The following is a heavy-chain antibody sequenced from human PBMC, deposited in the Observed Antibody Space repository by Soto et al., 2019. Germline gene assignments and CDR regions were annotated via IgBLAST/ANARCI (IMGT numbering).Heavy chain of an antibody. CDR1: GLYLSHAW. J-gene: IGHJ4*02. CDR2: IKQDGSEQ. Sequence: GVSLRLSCAAAGLYLSHAWMSWVRQAPGKGLEWVANIKQDGSEQYYVGSVRGQFTISINIASNSQYLQMSSLRAEATAVYYSAAGAYPFHYWGQGTPVTVS. V-gene: IGHV3-7*01. CDR3: AAGAYPFHY.